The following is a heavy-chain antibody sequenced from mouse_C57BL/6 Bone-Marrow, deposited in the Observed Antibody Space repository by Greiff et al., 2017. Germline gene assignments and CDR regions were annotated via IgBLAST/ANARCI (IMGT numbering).Heavy chain of an antibody. Sequence: AQLQQSGAELARPGASVKLSCKASGYTFTSYGISWVKQRTGQGLEWIGEIYPRSGNTYYNEKFKGKATLTADKSSSTAYLELRSLTSEDSAVYFCARDDYDEADYWGQGTTLTVSS. CDR2: IYPRSGNT. CDR1: GYTFTSYG. J-gene: IGHJ2*01. D-gene: IGHD2-4*01. CDR3: ARDDYDEADY. V-gene: IGHV1-81*01.